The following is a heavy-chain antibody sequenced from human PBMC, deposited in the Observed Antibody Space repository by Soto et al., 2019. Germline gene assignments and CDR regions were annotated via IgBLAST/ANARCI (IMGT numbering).Heavy chain of an antibody. V-gene: IGHV1-2*02. CDR3: ARNMDYYYGPGSGNGHGF. D-gene: IGHD3-10*01. Sequence: QVQLVQSGAEVKEPGDSVRVSCEASGYSFTAYYKHWVRQAAGQGLEWMGWINPKFGDTTYAQDFQGRVSMTRDMSISTVYMELSRLTSDDTAIYYCARNMDYYYGPGSGNGHGFWGQGTTVTVFS. J-gene: IGHJ6*02. CDR2: INPKFGDT. CDR1: GYSFTAYY.